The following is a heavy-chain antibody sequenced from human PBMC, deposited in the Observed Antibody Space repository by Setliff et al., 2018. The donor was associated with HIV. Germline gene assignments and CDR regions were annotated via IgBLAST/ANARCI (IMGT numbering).Heavy chain of an antibody. V-gene: IGHV3-30*04. CDR1: GFTFSGYA. Sequence: GGSLRLSCAASGFTFSGYAMHWVRQAPGKGLEWVAVISYDGSNKYYADSVKGRFTISRDNSKNTLYLRMNSLRAEDMAVYYCARTRHVMDVWGKGTTVTVSS. CDR2: ISYDGSNK. CDR3: ARTRHVMDV. J-gene: IGHJ6*03.